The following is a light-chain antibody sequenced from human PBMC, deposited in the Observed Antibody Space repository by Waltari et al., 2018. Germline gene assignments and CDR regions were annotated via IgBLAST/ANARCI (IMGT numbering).Light chain of an antibody. V-gene: IGLV3-1*01. CDR1: KLGDKY. J-gene: IGLJ2*01. Sequence: SYALTQPPSVSVSPGQTASITCSGDKLGDKYACWYQQKPGQSPVMIIYQDTKRPSGIPERFSGSNSGNTATLTISGTQAVDEADYYCQAWDSGSIIFGGGTKLTVL. CDR3: QAWDSGSII. CDR2: QDT.